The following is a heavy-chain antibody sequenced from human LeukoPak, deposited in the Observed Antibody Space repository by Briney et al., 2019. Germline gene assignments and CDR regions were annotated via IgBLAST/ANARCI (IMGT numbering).Heavy chain of an antibody. CDR1: GFTFSDYH. CDR2: ISGSGGRT. J-gene: IGHJ4*02. CDR3: AKDSHWILFDD. V-gene: IGHV3-23*01. Sequence: GGSLRLSCVVSGFTFSDYHMNWVRQAPGKGLEWVSTISGSGGRTYYADSVKGRFTISRDNSKNTLYLQMNSLRDEDTAVYYCAKDSHWILFDDWGQGTLVTVSS. D-gene: IGHD2-2*03.